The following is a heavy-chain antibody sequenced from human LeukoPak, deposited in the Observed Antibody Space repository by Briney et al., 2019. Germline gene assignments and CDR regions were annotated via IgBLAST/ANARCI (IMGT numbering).Heavy chain of an antibody. J-gene: IGHJ4*02. CDR1: GYTFTSYG. CDR2: ISAYNGNT. Sequence: ASVKVSCKASGYTFTSYGISWVRQAPGQGLEWMGWISAYNGNTNYEQKLQGRVTMTTDTSTSTAYMELRSLRSDDTAVYYCARDRYYYGSGSYYFDYWGQGTLVTVSS. CDR3: ARDRYYYGSGSYYFDY. D-gene: IGHD3-10*01. V-gene: IGHV1-18*01.